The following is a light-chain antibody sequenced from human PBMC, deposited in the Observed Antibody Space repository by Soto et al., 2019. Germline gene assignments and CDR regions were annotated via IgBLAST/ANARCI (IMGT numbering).Light chain of an antibody. Sequence: EIVLTQSPGTLSLSPGERATLSCRASQSVSSNYLAWYQQKPGQAPRLLIYGASSRAPGIPDRFSGSGSGTDFTLTLSRLEPEDFAVYYCQQYGSSPMTFGQGTRLQI. CDR2: GAS. J-gene: IGKJ5*01. CDR1: QSVSSNY. V-gene: IGKV3-20*01. CDR3: QQYGSSPMT.